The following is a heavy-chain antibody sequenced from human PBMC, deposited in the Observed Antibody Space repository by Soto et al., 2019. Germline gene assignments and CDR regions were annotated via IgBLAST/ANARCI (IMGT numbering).Heavy chain of an antibody. Sequence: GGSLRLSCAASGFTFSTYALSWVRQAPGKGLEWVSAISANGQGIYYADSVRGRFTISRDNSKNTIFLHMDSLRAEDAAVYYCAKDRNYPRDQFHYWGQGTLVTVSS. CDR2: ISANGQGI. CDR3: AKDRNYPRDQFHY. CDR1: GFTFSTYA. J-gene: IGHJ4*02. D-gene: IGHD1-7*01. V-gene: IGHV3-23*01.